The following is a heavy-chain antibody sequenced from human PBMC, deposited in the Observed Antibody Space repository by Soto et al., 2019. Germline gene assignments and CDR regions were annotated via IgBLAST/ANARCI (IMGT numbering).Heavy chain of an antibody. CDR3: ARDPRITIFGVDLDAFDI. CDR2: ISAYNGNT. J-gene: IGHJ3*02. V-gene: IGHV1-18*04. D-gene: IGHD3-3*01. Sequence: ASVKVSCKASGYTFTSYGISWVRQAPGQGLEWMGWISAYNGNTNYAQKLLGRVTMTTDTSTSTAYMELRSLRSDDTAVYYCARDPRITIFGVDLDAFDIWGQGTMVTVSS. CDR1: GYTFTSYG.